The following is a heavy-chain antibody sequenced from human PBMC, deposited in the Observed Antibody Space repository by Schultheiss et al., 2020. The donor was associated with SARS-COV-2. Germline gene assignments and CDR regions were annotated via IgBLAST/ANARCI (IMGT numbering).Heavy chain of an antibody. V-gene: IGHV3-30*18. CDR1: GFTVTSNY. J-gene: IGHJ3*02. CDR3: AKVRYYDSSGYYYRPDAFDI. D-gene: IGHD3-22*01. Sequence: GGSLRLSCAVSGFTVTSNYMSWVRQAPGKGLEWVAVISYDGSNKYYADSVKGRFTISRDNSKNTLYLQMNSLRAEDTAVYYCAKVRYYDSSGYYYRPDAFDIWGQGGRVTV. CDR2: ISYDGSNK.